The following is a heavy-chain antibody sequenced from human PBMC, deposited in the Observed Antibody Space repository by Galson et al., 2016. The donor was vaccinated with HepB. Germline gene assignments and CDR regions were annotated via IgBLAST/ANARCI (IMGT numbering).Heavy chain of an antibody. Sequence: SVKVSCKASGYIFTNYAFHWVRQAPGQRLEWMGRVNAGNGNTKYSEKFRDRVTLTGDTSARTAYMEVSSLRAEDTAVYYCARKNPRNYVDYWGQGTLVTVSS. CDR3: ARKNPRNYVDY. J-gene: IGHJ4*02. CDR1: GYIFTNYA. V-gene: IGHV1-3*01. CDR2: VNAGNGNT.